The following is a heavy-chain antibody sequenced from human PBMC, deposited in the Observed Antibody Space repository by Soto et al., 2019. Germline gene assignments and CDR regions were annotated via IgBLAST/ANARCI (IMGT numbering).Heavy chain of an antibody. CDR2: IYDSGST. Sequence: SETLSLTCTVSGDSIISYYWSWIRQPPRRGLEGIGYIYDSGSTNYNPSLKSRVSISVDTSKNQFSLKLSSVTAADTAVYYCASTPGLSAFDFWGQGTMVTASS. J-gene: IGHJ3*01. CDR1: GDSIISYY. CDR3: ASTPGLSAFDF. V-gene: IGHV4-59*01. D-gene: IGHD3-16*01.